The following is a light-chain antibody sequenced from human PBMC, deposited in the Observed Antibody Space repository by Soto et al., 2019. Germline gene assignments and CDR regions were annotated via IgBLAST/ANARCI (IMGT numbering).Light chain of an antibody. V-gene: IGKV3-20*01. Sequence: EILLTQSPGTLSLSPGERATLSCRATQSIRSSYLAWYQQKPGQAPRLLIYGASTRATGIPDRFSGSGSGTDFTLTISRLEPEDFAMYYCQQYGSSPPSFGQGTRLEIK. J-gene: IGKJ5*01. CDR1: QSIRSSY. CDR2: GAS. CDR3: QQYGSSPPS.